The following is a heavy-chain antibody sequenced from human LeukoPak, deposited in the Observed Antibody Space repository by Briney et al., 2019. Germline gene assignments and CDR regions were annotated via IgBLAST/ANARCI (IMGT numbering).Heavy chain of an antibody. D-gene: IGHD3-22*01. CDR2: ISSGSSTI. CDR3: ARSPDYYDSSGTFAY. CDR1: GFTFSSYS. V-gene: IGHV3-48*04. J-gene: IGHJ4*02. Sequence: GGSLRLSCAASGFTFSSYSMNWVRQAPGQGLDWISYISSGSSTIYYADSVKGRFTISRDNAKNSLYLQMSSLRAEDTAVYYCARSPDYYDSSGTFAYWGQGTLVTVSS.